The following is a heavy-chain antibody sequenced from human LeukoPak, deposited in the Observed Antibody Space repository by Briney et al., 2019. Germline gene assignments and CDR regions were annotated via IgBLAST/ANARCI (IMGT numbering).Heavy chain of an antibody. J-gene: IGHJ4*02. CDR2: INPNSGGT. CDR3: ARAPYYDILTGYYTYFDY. V-gene: IGHV1-2*02. D-gene: IGHD3-9*01. Sequence: ASVKVSCKASGYTFTGYYMHWVRQAPGQGLEWMGWINPNSGGTNYAQKFQGRVTMTRDTSISTAYMELSSLRSEDTAVYYCARAPYYDILTGYYTYFDYWGQGTLVTVSS. CDR1: GYTFTGYY.